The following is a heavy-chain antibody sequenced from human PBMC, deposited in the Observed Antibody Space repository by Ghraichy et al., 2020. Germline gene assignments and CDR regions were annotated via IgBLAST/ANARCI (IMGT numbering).Heavy chain of an antibody. CDR1: GGSISSYY. J-gene: IGHJ4*02. CDR2: IYYSGNT. Sequence: SETLSLTCTVSGGSISSYYWSWIRQPPGMGLEWIGYIYYSGNTNYNPPLKSRVAISRDTSKTQFSLRLTSVTAADTAVYYCARGLYGSNWYAVDFWGQGTLLRVSS. V-gene: IGHV4-59*01. D-gene: IGHD6-13*01. CDR3: ARGLYGSNWYAVDF.